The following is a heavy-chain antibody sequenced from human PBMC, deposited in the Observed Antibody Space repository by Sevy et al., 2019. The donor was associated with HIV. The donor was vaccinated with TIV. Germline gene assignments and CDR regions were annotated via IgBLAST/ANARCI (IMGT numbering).Heavy chain of an antibody. V-gene: IGHV1-18*01. D-gene: IGHD2-15*01. Sequence: ASVKVSCKTSGYTFTSYRITWVRQAPGQGLEWMGWISAHNGDTNYAQKLQGRVTMISEKSTSTAYMVLRSLRSDDTAIYYCARAYCSGGSCYSLAYWGQGTLVTVSS. CDR1: GYTFTSYR. J-gene: IGHJ4*02. CDR2: ISAHNGDT. CDR3: ARAYCSGGSCYSLAY.